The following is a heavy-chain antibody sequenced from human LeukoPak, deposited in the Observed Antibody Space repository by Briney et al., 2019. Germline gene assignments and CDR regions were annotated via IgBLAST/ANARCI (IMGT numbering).Heavy chain of an antibody. V-gene: IGHV4-59*08. J-gene: IGHJ3*02. CDR1: GGSISGYY. Sequence: SETLSLTCTVSGGSISGYYWSWIRQAPGKGLEWIGYIYYSGNTNYNPSLKSRVTMSVDTSKNQFSLKLTSVTAADTAVYYCARRFVGYDSTWGASDIWGQGTMVTVSS. D-gene: IGHD3-22*01. CDR2: IYYSGNT. CDR3: ARRFVGYDSTWGASDI.